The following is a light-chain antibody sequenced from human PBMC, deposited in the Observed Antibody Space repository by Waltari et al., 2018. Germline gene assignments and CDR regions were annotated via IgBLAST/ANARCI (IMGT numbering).Light chain of an antibody. CDR3: QQYDNPLFT. V-gene: IGKV1-33*01. CDR1: QDISNY. CDR2: DAS. Sequence: DIQMTQSPSSLSASVGDRVTITCQASQDISNYLNWYQQKPGNGPQLLIYDASNLETGVPSRFSGSGSGTDFTFTISSLQPEDIATYYCQQYDNPLFTFGPGTKVDIK. J-gene: IGKJ3*01.